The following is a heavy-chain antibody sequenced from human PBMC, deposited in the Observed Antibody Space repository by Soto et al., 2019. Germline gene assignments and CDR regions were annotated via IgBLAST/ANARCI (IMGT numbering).Heavy chain of an antibody. D-gene: IGHD5-18*01. CDR1: GGSISSSSYY. J-gene: IGHJ6*02. Sequence: QLQLQESGPGLVKPSETLSLTCTVSGGSISSSSYYWGWIRQPPGKGLEWIGSIYYSGSTYYNPSLKSRVTIAVDTSNNQCSLKLSCVTAADTAVYYCARHPWIQLWFVYYGMDVWGQGTTVTVSS. CDR2: IYYSGST. V-gene: IGHV4-39*01. CDR3: ARHPWIQLWFVYYGMDV.